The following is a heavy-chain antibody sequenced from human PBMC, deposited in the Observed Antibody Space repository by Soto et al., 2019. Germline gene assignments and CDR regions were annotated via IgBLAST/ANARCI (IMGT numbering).Heavy chain of an antibody. D-gene: IGHD3-9*01. J-gene: IGHJ6*02. CDR3: SRVRPNYDILTGYYIEPYYYSGMDV. Sequence: GSLRLSCTASGFTFGDYTMSWFRQAPGTGLEWLGFIRRKAYGGTTEDAASVKGRFTISRDDSKNIAYLQMNSLKTEDTAVYYCSRVRPNYDILTGYYIEPYYYSGMDVRGQGTTVTVSS. CDR2: IRRKAYGGTT. CDR1: GFTFGDYT. V-gene: IGHV3-49*03.